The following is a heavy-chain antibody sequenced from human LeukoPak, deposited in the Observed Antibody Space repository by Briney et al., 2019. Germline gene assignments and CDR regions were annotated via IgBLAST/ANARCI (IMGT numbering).Heavy chain of an antibody. Sequence: PSETLSLTCAVYGGSFSGYYWSWLRQPPGKGLEWIGEINHSGSTNYNPSLKSRVTISVDTSKNQFSLKLSSVTAADTAVYYCARDRRNSGYDKSYYYYYGMDVWGKGTTVTVSS. V-gene: IGHV4-34*01. CDR2: INHSGST. CDR1: GGSFSGYY. J-gene: IGHJ6*04. D-gene: IGHD5-12*01. CDR3: ARDRRNSGYDKSYYYYYGMDV.